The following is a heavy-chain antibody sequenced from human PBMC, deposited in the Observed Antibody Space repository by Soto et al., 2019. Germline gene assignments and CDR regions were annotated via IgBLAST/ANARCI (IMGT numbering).Heavy chain of an antibody. J-gene: IGHJ4*02. CDR1: GFTFSSYG. D-gene: IGHD4-4*01. Sequence: QAGGSLRLSCAASGFTFSSYGMHWVRQAPGKGLEWVAVISYDGSNKYYADSVKGRFTISRDNSKNTLYLQMNSLRAEDTAVYYCAKKGATVPIDYWGQGTLVTVSS. CDR2: ISYDGSNK. CDR3: AKKGATVPIDY. V-gene: IGHV3-30*18.